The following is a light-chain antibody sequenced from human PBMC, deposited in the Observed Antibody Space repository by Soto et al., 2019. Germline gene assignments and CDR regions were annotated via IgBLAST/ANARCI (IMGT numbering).Light chain of an antibody. CDR2: SNN. V-gene: IGLV1-44*01. CDR1: SSNIGNNY. J-gene: IGLJ3*02. Sequence: QSVLTQPPSVSAAPGQKVTISCSGSSSNIGNNYVSWYQQLPGTAPKLLIYSNNQRPSGVPDRFSGSKSGTSASLAIRRLQSEDEADYYCAAWDDSLNGWVFGGGTQLTVL. CDR3: AAWDDSLNGWV.